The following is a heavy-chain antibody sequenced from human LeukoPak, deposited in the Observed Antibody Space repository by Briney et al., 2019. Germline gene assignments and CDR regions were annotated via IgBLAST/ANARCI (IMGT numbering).Heavy chain of an antibody. J-gene: IGHJ3*02. CDR1: GFTFSSYY. V-gene: IGHV3-21*01. D-gene: IGHD1-26*01. CDR2: ISSSSSYI. Sequence: PGGSLRLSCAASGFTFSSYYMNWVRQAPGKGLEWVSSISSSSSYIYYADSVKGRFTISRDNAKNSVYLQMNSLRAEDTAVYYCARSGRGGAFDIWGQGTMVTVSS. CDR3: ARSGRGGAFDI.